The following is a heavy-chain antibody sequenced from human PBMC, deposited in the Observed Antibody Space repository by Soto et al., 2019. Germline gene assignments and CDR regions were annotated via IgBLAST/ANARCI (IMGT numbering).Heavy chain of an antibody. V-gene: IGHV1-69*13. CDR2: IIPIFGTA. D-gene: IGHD6-13*01. Sequence: SVKVSCKASGGTFSSYAISWVRQAPGQGLEWMGGIIPIFGTANYAQKFQGRVTITADESTSTAYMELSSLRSEDTAVYYCARDRRHSSSWPSYDAFDIWGQGTMVTVS. J-gene: IGHJ3*02. CDR3: ARDRRHSSSWPSYDAFDI. CDR1: GGTFSSYA.